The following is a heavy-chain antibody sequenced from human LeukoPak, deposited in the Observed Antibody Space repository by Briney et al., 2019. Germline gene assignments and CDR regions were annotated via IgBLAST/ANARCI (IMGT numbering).Heavy chain of an antibody. CDR3: ASSGSYDGYSQH. V-gene: IGHV4-59*01. CDR2: IYYSGNT. D-gene: IGHD1-26*01. CDR1: GGSISNYY. J-gene: IGHJ1*01. Sequence: SETLSLTCTVSGGSISNYYWNWIRQPPGKGLEWIGYIYYSGNTNYNPCLKSRVTVSVDTSKNQFSLKLSSVTAADTAVYYCASSGSYDGYSQHWGQGSLVTVSS.